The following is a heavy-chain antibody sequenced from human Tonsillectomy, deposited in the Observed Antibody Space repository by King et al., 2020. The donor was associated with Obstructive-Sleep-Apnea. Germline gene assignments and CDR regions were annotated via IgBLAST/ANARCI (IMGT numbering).Heavy chain of an antibody. CDR1: GGSIMRHY. Sequence: VQLQESGPGLVKPSETLSLTCSVSGGSIMRHYWKWIRQAPGKGLEWVGYIHHRGSANYKPSLRSRVTMSVDTSKNQFALKLSSSTAADTAGYCCARWGETATIPLRAFDIWGQGTMVTVSS. J-gene: IGHJ3*02. V-gene: IGHV4-59*08. D-gene: IGHD5-24*01. CDR2: IHHRGSA. CDR3: ARWGETATIPLRAFDI.